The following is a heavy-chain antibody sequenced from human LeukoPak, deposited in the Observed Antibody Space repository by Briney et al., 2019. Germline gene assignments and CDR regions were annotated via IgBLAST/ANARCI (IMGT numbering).Heavy chain of an antibody. CDR3: ATGAEYYYDSSGYHGHFQH. D-gene: IGHD3-22*01. CDR1: GGTFSSYA. CDR2: IIPIFGTA. J-gene: IGHJ1*01. Sequence: SVKVSCKASGGTFSSYAISWVRQAPGQGLEWMGRIIPIFGTANYAQKFQGRVTITTDESTSTAYMELSSLRSEDTAVYYCATGAEYYYDSSGYHGHFQHWGQGTLVTVSS. V-gene: IGHV1-69*05.